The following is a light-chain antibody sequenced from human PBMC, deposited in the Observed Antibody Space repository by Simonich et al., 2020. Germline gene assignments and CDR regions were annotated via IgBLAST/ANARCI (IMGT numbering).Light chain of an antibody. CDR1: QSVLYSSNNKKY. Sequence: DIVMTQSPDSLAVSLGEGATINYKSSQSVLYSSNNKKYLAWYQQKPGQTPQLLIYWASTRESGVPDRVSASGSGTDFTLTISSLQAEDVAVYYCQQYYSTPYTFGQGTKLEIK. V-gene: IGKV4-1*01. CDR2: WAS. CDR3: QQYYSTPYT. J-gene: IGKJ2*01.